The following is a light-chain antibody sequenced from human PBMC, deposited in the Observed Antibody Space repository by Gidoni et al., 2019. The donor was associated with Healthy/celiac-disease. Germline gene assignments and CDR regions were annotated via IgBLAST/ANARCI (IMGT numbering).Light chain of an antibody. CDR2: GAS. CDR1: QSVNSN. Sequence: DIVMTQSPATLSVSPGKRATLSCRASQSVNSNLAWYQQKPGQAPRLLIYGASTRATGIPARFSGSGSGKEFTLTISSLQSEDFAVYYCQQYNNWPLAFGQGTKVEIK. V-gene: IGKV3-15*01. J-gene: IGKJ1*01. CDR3: QQYNNWPLA.